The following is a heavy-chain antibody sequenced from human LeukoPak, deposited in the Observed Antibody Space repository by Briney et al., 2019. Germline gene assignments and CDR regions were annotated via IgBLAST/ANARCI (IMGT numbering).Heavy chain of an antibody. CDR2: IYYSGST. V-gene: IGHV4-39*07. CDR3: ARGHYGDYTGVYAFDI. CDR1: GGSISSSSYY. J-gene: IGHJ3*02. Sequence: SETLSLTCTVSGGSISSSSYYWGWIRQPPGKGLEWIGSIYYSGSTNYNPSLKSRVTISVDTSKNQFSLKLSSVTAADTAVYYCARGHYGDYTGVYAFDIWGQGTMVTVSS. D-gene: IGHD4-17*01.